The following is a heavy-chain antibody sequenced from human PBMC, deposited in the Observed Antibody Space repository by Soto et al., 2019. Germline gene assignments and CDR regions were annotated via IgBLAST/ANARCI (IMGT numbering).Heavy chain of an antibody. J-gene: IGHJ6*02. CDR3: ASKRLYFYGLDV. V-gene: IGHV3-7*01. Sequence: EVQLVESGGGLVQPGGSLRLSCTASGFSLSTSWMTWVRQAPGKGLEWVANIMQDGSDKYYVDSVKGRFTISRDNAKNSLYLQVTSLRAEDTAVYYCASKRLYFYGLDVWGQGTTVTVSS. CDR1: GFSLSTSW. CDR2: IMQDGSDK.